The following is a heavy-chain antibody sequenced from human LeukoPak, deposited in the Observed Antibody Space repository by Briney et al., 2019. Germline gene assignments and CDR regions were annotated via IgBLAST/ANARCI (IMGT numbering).Heavy chain of an antibody. CDR1: GFTFSSYS. V-gene: IGHV3-21*01. D-gene: IGHD6-19*01. CDR3: ARDREYSSGWYTPNYYYYGMDV. Sequence: PGGSLRLSCAASGFTFSSYSMNWVRQAPGKGLEWVSSISSSSSYIYYADSVKGRFTISRDNARNSLYLQMNSLRAEDTAVYYCARDREYSSGWYTPNYYYYGMDVWGQGTTVTVSS. CDR2: ISSSSSYI. J-gene: IGHJ6*02.